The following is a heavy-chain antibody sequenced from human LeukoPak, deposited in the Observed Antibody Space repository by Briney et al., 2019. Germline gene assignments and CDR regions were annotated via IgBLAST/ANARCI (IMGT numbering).Heavy chain of an antibody. D-gene: IGHD3-10*01. CDR3: ARDRSGRMNWYFDL. J-gene: IGHJ2*01. V-gene: IGHV4-61*02. CDR1: GGSISSGSHY. Sequence: SETLSLTCTVSGGSISSGSHYWSWIRQPAGKGLEWIGRIYTSGATNYNPSLKSRDTISVDTSKNQFSLKLSSVTAADTAVYYCARDRSGRMNWYFDLWGRGTLVTVSS. CDR2: IYTSGAT.